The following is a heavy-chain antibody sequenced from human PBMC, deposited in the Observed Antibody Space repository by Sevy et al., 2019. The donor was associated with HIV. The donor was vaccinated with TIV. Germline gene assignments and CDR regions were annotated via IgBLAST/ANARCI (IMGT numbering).Heavy chain of an antibody. Sequence: ASVKVSCKASGYTFNTYGISWVRQAPGRGLEWVGWISGYTGNTNYAQKFQGRVTLTRDTSTNTAYMELTSLRHDDAAVYSCARDGPGGPLAYYGMDVWGQGTTVTVSS. CDR3: ARDGPGGPLAYYGMDV. D-gene: IGHD3-10*01. J-gene: IGHJ6*02. CDR2: ISGYTGNT. V-gene: IGHV1-18*04. CDR1: GYTFNTYG.